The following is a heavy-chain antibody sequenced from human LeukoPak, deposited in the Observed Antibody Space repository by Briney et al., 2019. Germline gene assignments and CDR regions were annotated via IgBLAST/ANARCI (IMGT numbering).Heavy chain of an antibody. Sequence: GGSLRLSCAASGFTFSSYGMHWVRQAPGKGLEWVAVISYDGSNKYYADSVKGRFTISRDNSKNTLYLQMNSLRAEDTAVYYCAKAGNGDYPYYFDYWGQGTLVTVSS. CDR2: ISYDGSNK. CDR1: GFTFSSYG. V-gene: IGHV3-30*18. D-gene: IGHD4-17*01. CDR3: AKAGNGDYPYYFDY. J-gene: IGHJ4*02.